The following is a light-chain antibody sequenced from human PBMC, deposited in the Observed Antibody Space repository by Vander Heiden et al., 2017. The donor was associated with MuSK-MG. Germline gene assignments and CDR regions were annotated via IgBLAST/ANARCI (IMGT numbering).Light chain of an antibody. CDR3: QSYDSSLINYV. V-gene: IGLV1-40*01. J-gene: IGLJ1*01. CDR1: RYNIGAGYD. Sequence: QSVLTQPPSVSGAPGQRVTISCTGSRYNIGAGYDVHWYQQLPGTAPKLLIYGDSNRPSGVPDRFSGSKSATSASLAITGLQAEDEADYYCQSYDSSLINYVFGTGTKVTVL. CDR2: GDS.